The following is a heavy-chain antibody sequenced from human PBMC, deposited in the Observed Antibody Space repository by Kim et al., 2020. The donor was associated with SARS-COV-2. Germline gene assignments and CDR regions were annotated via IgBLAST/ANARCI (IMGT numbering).Heavy chain of an antibody. CDR3: AKDLRMIVVVMGYDAFDI. D-gene: IGHD3-22*01. CDR2: ISGSGGST. Sequence: GGSLRLSCAASGFTFSSYAMSWVRQAPGKGLEWVSAISGSGGSTYYADSVKGRFTISRDNSKNTLYLQMNSLRAEDTAVYYCAKDLRMIVVVMGYDAFDIWGQGTMVTVSS. V-gene: IGHV3-23*01. J-gene: IGHJ3*02. CDR1: GFTFSSYA.